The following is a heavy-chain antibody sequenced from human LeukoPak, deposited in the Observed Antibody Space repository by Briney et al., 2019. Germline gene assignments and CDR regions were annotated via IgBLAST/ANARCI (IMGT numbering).Heavy chain of an antibody. V-gene: IGHV1-69*13. CDR1: GGTFSSYA. CDR2: IIPIFGTA. Sequence: SVKVSCKASGGTFSSYAISWVRQAPGQGLEWMGGIIPIFGTANYAQKFQGRVTITADESTSTAYMELSSLRSEDTAVYYCATLAGDYYDSSGYYFYYFDCWGQGTLVTVSS. CDR3: ATLAGDYYDSSGYYFYYFDC. J-gene: IGHJ4*02. D-gene: IGHD3-22*01.